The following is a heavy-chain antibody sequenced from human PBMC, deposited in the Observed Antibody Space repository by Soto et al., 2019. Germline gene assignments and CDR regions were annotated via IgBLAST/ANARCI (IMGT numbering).Heavy chain of an antibody. CDR3: ARGLGDFWSGYINWFDP. D-gene: IGHD3-3*01. V-gene: IGHV4-34*01. CDR2: INHSGST. CDR1: GGSFSGYY. J-gene: IGHJ5*02. Sequence: PSETLSLTCAVYGGSFSGYYWSWIRQPPGKGLEWIGEINHSGSTNYNPSLKSRVTISVDTSKNQFSLKLSSVTAADTAVYYCARGLGDFWSGYINWFDPWGQGTLVTVSS.